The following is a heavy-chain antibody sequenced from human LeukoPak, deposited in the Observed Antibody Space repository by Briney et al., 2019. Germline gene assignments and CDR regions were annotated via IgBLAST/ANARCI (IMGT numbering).Heavy chain of an antibody. CDR3: ASYLTYYYAFDI. CDR2: ISGSGGST. V-gene: IGHV3-23*01. J-gene: IGHJ4*02. D-gene: IGHD3-10*01. Sequence: PGRSLRLSCAASGFTFSSYAMSWVRQAPGKGLEWVSAISGSGGSTYYADSVKGRFTISRDNSENTLYLQMNSLRAEDTAVYYCASYLTYYYAFDIWGQGTLVTVSS. CDR1: GFTFSSYA.